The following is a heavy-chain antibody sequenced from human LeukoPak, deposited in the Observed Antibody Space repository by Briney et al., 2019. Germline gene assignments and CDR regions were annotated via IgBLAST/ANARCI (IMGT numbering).Heavy chain of an antibody. CDR1: GGSFSDYY. CDR3: ARDPHIQAAAGRFWNY. J-gene: IGHJ4*02. D-gene: IGHD6-13*01. CDR2: INHSGST. Sequence: KPSETLSLTCAVYGGSFSDYYWSWIRQPPGKGLEWIGEINHSGSTNYNPSLKSRVTISVDTPKNQFSLKLSSVTAADTAVYYCARDPHIQAAAGRFWNYWGQGTLVIVSS. V-gene: IGHV4-34*01.